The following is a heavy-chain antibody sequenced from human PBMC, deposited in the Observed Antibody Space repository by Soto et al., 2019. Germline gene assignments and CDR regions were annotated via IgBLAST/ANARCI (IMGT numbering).Heavy chain of an antibody. CDR1: GGSISSYY. J-gene: IGHJ5*02. Sequence: QVQLQESGPGLVKPSETLSLTCTVSGGSISSYYWSWIRQPPGKGLEWIGYIYYSGSTNYNPSLKSRVTISVDTSKNQFSLKLSSVTAVDTAVYYCARAAGGHWFDPWGQGTLVTVSS. V-gene: IGHV4-59*01. CDR3: ARAAGGHWFDP. CDR2: IYYSGST. D-gene: IGHD3-10*01.